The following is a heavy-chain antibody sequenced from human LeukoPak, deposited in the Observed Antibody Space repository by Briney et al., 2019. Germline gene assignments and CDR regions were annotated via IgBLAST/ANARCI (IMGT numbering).Heavy chain of an antibody. CDR1: GGSISSYY. V-gene: IGHV4-59*01. D-gene: IGHD4-23*01. Sequence: SETLSLTCTVSGGSISSYYWSWIRQPPGKGLEWIGYIYYSGSTNYNPSLKSRVTISVDSSKNQFSLKLSSVTAADTAVYYCATLTGGDDAFDIWGQGTMVTVSS. CDR3: ATLTGGDDAFDI. J-gene: IGHJ3*02. CDR2: IYYSGST.